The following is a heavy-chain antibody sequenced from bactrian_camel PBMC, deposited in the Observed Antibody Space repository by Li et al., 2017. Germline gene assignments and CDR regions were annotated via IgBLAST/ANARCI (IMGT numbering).Heavy chain of an antibody. D-gene: IGHD4*01. J-gene: IGHJ4*01. CDR1: VGSFYC. V-gene: IGHV3S53*01. CDR3: ATEWFYLPVE. Sequence: HVQLVESGGGSVQPGGSLRLSCAASVGSFYCMGWYRQIPGKEHEAVAAIDDVGSTSYANSVKGQFTISRDNAKNTVYLEMSSLKSEDTALYYCATEWFYLPVEWGQGTQVTVS. CDR2: IDDVGST.